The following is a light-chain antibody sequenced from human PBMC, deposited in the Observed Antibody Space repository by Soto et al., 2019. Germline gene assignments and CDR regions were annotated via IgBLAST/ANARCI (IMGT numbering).Light chain of an antibody. Sequence: QSVLTQPPSASGTPGQRVTISCSGSNSNIGSNTVNWYQHLPGTAPKLPIFSDNQRPSGVPDRFSGSKSGTSASLAISGLQSEDEADYYCAAWDDSLNGLVVFGGGTKLTVL. CDR3: AAWDDSLNGLVV. V-gene: IGLV1-44*01. CDR2: SDN. J-gene: IGLJ2*01. CDR1: NSNIGSNT.